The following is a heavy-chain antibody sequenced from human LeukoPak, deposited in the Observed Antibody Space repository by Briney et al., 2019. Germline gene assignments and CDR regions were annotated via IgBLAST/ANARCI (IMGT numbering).Heavy chain of an antibody. D-gene: IGHD3-22*01. Sequence: SETLSLTRTVSGGSISSYYWSWIRQPPGKGLEWIGYIYYSGSTNYNPSLKSRVTISVDTSKNQFSLKLSSVTAADTAVYYCARDFRNYYDSIGDAFDIWGQGTMVTVSS. CDR1: GGSISSYY. CDR2: IYYSGST. CDR3: ARDFRNYYDSIGDAFDI. J-gene: IGHJ3*02. V-gene: IGHV4-59*01.